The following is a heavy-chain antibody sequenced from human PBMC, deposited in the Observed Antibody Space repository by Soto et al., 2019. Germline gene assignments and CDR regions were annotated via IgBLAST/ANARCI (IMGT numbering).Heavy chain of an antibody. V-gene: IGHV3-9*01. CDR2: ISWNSGSI. CDR3: AKDTAMANYYYYGMDV. D-gene: IGHD5-18*01. CDR1: GFTFDDYA. J-gene: IGHJ6*01. Sequence: EVQLVESGGGLVQPGRSLRLSCAASGFTFDDYAMHWVRQAPGKGLEWVSGISWNSGSIGYADSVKGRFTISRDNAKNSLYLQMNSLRAEDTALYYCAKDTAMANYYYYGMDVW.